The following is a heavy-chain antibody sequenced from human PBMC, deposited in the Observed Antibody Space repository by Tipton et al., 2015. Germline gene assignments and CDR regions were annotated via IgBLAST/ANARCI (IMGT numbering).Heavy chain of an antibody. CDR2: VYRSGST. CDR1: GGSINSYY. CDR3: ARGAGNSSTWDFDY. V-gene: IGHV4-34*01. J-gene: IGHJ4*02. D-gene: IGHD6-13*01. Sequence: TLSLTCIVSGGSINSYYWSWIRQPPGKGLEWIGEVYRSGSTNYNPSLESRVTISIDTSKNQFSLRVSSVTAADTAVYYCARGAGNSSTWDFDYWGQGSLVTVSS.